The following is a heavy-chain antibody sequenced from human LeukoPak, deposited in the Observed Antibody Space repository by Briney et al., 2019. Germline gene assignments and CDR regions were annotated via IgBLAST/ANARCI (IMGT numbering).Heavy chain of an antibody. CDR1: GGTFSSYA. Sequence: ASVKVSCKASGGTFSSYAISWVRQAPGQGLEWMGRIIPILGIANYAQKFQGRVTITADKSTSTAYMELSSLRSEDTAVYYCARDPNYDILTGYPNYGMDVWGQGTTVTVSS. D-gene: IGHD3-9*01. CDR3: ARDPNYDILTGYPNYGMDV. J-gene: IGHJ6*02. CDR2: IIPILGIA. V-gene: IGHV1-69*04.